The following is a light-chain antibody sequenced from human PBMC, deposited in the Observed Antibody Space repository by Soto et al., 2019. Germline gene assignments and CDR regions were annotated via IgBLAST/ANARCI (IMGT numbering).Light chain of an antibody. V-gene: IGLV2-23*01. CDR2: EGS. J-gene: IGLJ3*02. CDR1: SSDVGSYNL. Sequence: QSALTQPASVSGSPGQSITISCTGTSSDVGSYNLVSWYQQHPGKAPKLMIYEGSKRPSGVSNRFSGSKSGNTASLTISGLQAEDEADYYCGTWDSSLAAWVFGEGTKVTVL. CDR3: GTWDSSLAAWV.